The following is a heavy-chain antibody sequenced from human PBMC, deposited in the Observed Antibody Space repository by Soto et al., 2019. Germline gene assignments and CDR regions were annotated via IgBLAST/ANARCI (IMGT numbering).Heavy chain of an antibody. CDR3: ASVVVAITRFDY. CDR2: SYYSGNT. D-gene: IGHD2-15*01. Sequence: QLQLQESGPGLVKSSETLSLTCTVSGGYISSSSYYWGWIRQSPGKGLEWIGSSYYSGNTYYNPSLKSRVTISVDTSKNQFSLKLSSVTAADTAVYYCASVVVAITRFDYWCQGTLVTVSS. V-gene: IGHV4-39*01. J-gene: IGHJ4*02. CDR1: GGYISSSSYY.